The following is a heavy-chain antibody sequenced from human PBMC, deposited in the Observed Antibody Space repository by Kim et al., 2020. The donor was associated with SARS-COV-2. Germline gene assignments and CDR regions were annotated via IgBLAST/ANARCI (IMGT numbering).Heavy chain of an antibody. Sequence: GGSLRLSCAASGFTFSSYAMSWVRQAPGKGLEWVSAISGSGGSTYYADSVKGRFTISRDNSKNTLYLQMNSLRAEDTAVYYCAKDPDQGHITGTTGGYFDYWGQGTLVTVSS. V-gene: IGHV3-23*01. J-gene: IGHJ4*02. CDR3: AKDPDQGHITGTTGGYFDY. CDR1: GFTFSSYA. CDR2: ISGSGGST. D-gene: IGHD1-7*01.